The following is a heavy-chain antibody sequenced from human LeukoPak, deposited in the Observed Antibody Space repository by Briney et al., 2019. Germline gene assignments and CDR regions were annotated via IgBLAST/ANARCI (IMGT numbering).Heavy chain of an antibody. V-gene: IGHV4-59*01. Sequence: SETLSLTCIVSRGSISSYYWSWIRRPPGKGLEGIGYLYHGGSTNYNPSLKSRVTISGDTSKNHFSLNLSSVTAADTAMYYCARGRYYYDSSGYPYNWFDPWGQGTLVTVSS. J-gene: IGHJ5*02. CDR1: RGSISSYY. CDR3: ARGRYYYDSSGYPYNWFDP. CDR2: LYHGGST. D-gene: IGHD3-22*01.